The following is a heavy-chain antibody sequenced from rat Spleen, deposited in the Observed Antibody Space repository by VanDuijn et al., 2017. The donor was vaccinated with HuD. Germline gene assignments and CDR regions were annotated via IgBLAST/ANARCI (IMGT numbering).Heavy chain of an antibody. J-gene: IGHJ3*01. V-gene: IGHV5-31*01. CDR3: ARQRGPSWFAY. Sequence: EVQLVESGGGLVQPGRSLKLSCVASGFTFSEYWMTWIRQAPGKGLEWVASITNIGGTIYYADSVKGRFTMSRDIAQNTLYLQMNSLRSEDTATYYCARQRGPSWFAYWGQGTLVTVSS. D-gene: IGHD3-1*01. CDR1: GFTFSEYW. CDR2: ITNIGGTI.